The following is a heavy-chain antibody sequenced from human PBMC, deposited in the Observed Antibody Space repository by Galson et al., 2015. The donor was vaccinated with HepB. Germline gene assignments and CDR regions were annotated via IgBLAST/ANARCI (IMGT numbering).Heavy chain of an antibody. Sequence: SLRLSCAASGITFSSAYAMSWVRQAPGKGLEWVSGIIISGGNTYYADSVKGRFTISRDNFKNTVYLQMSSLRAEDTAIYYCMSQSRDWWWWFDPWGQGTLVTVTS. D-gene: IGHD2-8*02. CDR3: MSQSRDWWWWFDP. CDR1: GITFSSAYA. CDR2: IIISGGNT. V-gene: IGHV3-23*01. J-gene: IGHJ5*02.